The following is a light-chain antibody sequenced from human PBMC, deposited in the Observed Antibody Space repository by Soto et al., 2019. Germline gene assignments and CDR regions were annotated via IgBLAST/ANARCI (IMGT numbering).Light chain of an antibody. J-gene: IGLJ1*01. CDR1: KNDIGVYDF. CDR3: KSYAGSNTYV. V-gene: IGLV2-8*01. CDR2: EVV. Sequence: ALTQPPSASGSPGQSVTISCTGTKNDIGVYDFVSWYQHHPGKAPRLIIYEVVQRPSGVPDRFSGSKSGNTASLTVSGLQAADEADSFCKSYAGSNTYVFGSGTKVTVL.